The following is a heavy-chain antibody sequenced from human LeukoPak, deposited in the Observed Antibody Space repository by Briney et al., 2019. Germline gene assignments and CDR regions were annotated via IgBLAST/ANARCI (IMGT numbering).Heavy chain of an antibody. CDR2: IDPSDSYT. V-gene: IGHV5-10-1*01. CDR3: ARHLLRYFDWFHYGMDV. D-gene: IGHD3-9*01. J-gene: IGHJ6*04. Sequence: GESLKISCKGSGYSFTSYWISWVRQMPGKGLEWMGRIDPSDSYTNYSPSFQGHVTISADKSISTAYLQWSSLKASDTAMYYCARHLLRYFDWFHYGMDVWGKGTTLTVSS. CDR1: GYSFTSYW.